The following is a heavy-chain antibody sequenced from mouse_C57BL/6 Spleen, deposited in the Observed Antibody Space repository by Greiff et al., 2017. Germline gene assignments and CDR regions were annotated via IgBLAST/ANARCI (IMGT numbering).Heavy chain of an antibody. CDR1: GYAFSSSW. CDR3: ASTGADYAMDY. CDR2: IYPGDGDT. D-gene: IGHD4-1*02. J-gene: IGHJ4*01. V-gene: IGHV1-82*01. Sequence: VKLQESGPELVKPGASVQISCKASGYAFSSSWMNWVQQRPGKGLEWIGRIYPGDGDTNYNGKFTGTATLTADKSYRTAYMQLSSQSSEDAAVYFCASTGADYAMDYWGQGTSVTVSS.